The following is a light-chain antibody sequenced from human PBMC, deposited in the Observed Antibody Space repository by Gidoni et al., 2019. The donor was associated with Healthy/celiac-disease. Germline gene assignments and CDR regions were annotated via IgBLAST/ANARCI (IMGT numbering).Light chain of an antibody. Sequence: QSVLTPPPSASGTPGQSVTITCSGSSSNIGSINWYQQLPGTAPKLLIYSNNQRPSGVPDRFSGSKSGTSASLAISGLQSEDEADYYCAAWDDSLNGRGVFGGGTKLTVL. CDR1: SSNIGS. CDR3: AAWDDSLNGRGV. CDR2: SNN. V-gene: IGLV1-44*01. J-gene: IGLJ2*01.